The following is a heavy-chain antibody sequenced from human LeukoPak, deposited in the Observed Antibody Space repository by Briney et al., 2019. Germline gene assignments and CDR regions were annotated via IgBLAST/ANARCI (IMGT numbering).Heavy chain of an antibody. D-gene: IGHD2-15*01. CDR3: ARDRGYCSGGSCYSGFYY. Sequence: GGSLRLSCAASGFTFSNNYITWIRQAPGKGLEWVSVIYSGGSTYYADSVKGRLTISRDNSKNTLYLQMNSLRAEDTAVYYCARDRGYCSGGSCYSGFYYWGQGTLVTVSS. CDR1: GFTFSNNY. J-gene: IGHJ4*02. CDR2: IYSGGST. V-gene: IGHV3-66*01.